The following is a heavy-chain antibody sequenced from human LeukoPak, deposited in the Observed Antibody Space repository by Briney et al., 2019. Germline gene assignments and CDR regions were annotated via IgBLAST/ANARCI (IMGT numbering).Heavy chain of an antibody. CDR2: IKQDGSEK. CDR3: ARDLKIVVVTASRPDAFDI. Sequence: GGSLRLSCAASGFTFSSYWMSWVRQAPGKGLEWVANIKQDGSEKYYVDSVKGRFTISRDNAKNSLYLQMNSLRAEDTAVYYCARDLKIVVVTASRPDAFDIWGQGTMVTVSS. J-gene: IGHJ3*02. CDR1: GFTFSSYW. V-gene: IGHV3-7*01. D-gene: IGHD2-21*02.